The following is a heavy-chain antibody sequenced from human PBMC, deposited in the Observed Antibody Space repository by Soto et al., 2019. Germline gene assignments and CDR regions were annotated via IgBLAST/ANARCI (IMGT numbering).Heavy chain of an antibody. D-gene: IGHD5-18*01. CDR3: AREGGVDTAMVLDY. CDR2: IYYSGST. CDR1: GGSLSSYY. V-gene: IGHV4-59*01. J-gene: IGHJ4*02. Sequence: SETLSLTCTVSGGSLSSYYWSWIRQPPGKGLEWIGYIYYSGSTNYNPSLKSRVTISVDTSKNQFSLKLSSVTAADTAVYYCAREGGVDTAMVLDYWGQGTLVTVSS.